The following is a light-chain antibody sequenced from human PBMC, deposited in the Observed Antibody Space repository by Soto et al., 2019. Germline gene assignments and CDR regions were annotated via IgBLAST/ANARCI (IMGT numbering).Light chain of an antibody. J-gene: IGKJ1*01. CDR1: QSVSSN. CDR2: GAS. V-gene: IGKV3-15*01. CDR3: QQYNNWPRT. Sequence: EIVMTETSAPPSLFPKGRGTLSFRASQSVSSNLAWYQQKPGQAPRLLIYGASTRATGIPARFSGSGSGTEFTLTISSLQSEDFAVYYCQQYNNWPRTFGQGTKVDIK.